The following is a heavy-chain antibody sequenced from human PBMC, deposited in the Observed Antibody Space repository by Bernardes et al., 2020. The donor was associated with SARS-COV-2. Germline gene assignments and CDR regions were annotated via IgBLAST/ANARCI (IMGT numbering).Heavy chain of an antibody. J-gene: IGHJ6*02. D-gene: IGHD6-6*01. V-gene: IGHV2-70*11. Sequence: GPTLVKPTQTLTLICDFSGFSLTTSGMCVSWIRQPPGKALEWLARIDWDDDKYYSTSLKTRLTISKDTSKNQVVLTMTNMDPVDTATYYCARDRVSRGVDAWGQGTTVTVSS. CDR1: GFSLTTSGMC. CDR2: IDWDDDK. CDR3: ARDRVSRGVDA.